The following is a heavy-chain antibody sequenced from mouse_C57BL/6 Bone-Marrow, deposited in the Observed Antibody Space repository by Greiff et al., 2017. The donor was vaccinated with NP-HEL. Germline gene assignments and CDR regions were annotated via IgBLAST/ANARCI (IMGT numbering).Heavy chain of an antibody. Sequence: VQLQQPGAELVKPGASVKLSCKASGYTFTSYWMHWVKQRPGRGLEWIGRIDPNSGGTKYNEKFKSKATLTVDKPSSSAYMQLSSLTSEDSAVYYCASPQIYYYGSSGYFDVWGTGTTVTVSS. CDR2: IDPNSGGT. V-gene: IGHV1-72*01. J-gene: IGHJ1*03. CDR1: GYTFTSYW. D-gene: IGHD1-1*01. CDR3: ASPQIYYYGSSGYFDV.